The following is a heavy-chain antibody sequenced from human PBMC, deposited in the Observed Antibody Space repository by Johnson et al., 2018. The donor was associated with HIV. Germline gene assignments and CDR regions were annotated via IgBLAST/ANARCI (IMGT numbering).Heavy chain of an antibody. CDR3: ARPTRSRIAETGDDAFDI. V-gene: IGHV3-30*19. D-gene: IGHD6-13*01. CDR1: GFTFSSYA. CDR2: ISYDGSNK. J-gene: IGHJ3*02. Sequence: QVQLVESGGGVVQPGGSLRLSCVASGFTFSSYAMHWVRQAPGKGLEWVAVISYDGSNKYYADSVKGRFTISRENSRNTLYLQMNSLRAEDTAAYNCARPTRSRIAETGDDAFDIWGQGTMVTVSS.